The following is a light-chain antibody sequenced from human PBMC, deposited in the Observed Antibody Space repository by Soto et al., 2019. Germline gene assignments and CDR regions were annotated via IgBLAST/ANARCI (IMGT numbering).Light chain of an antibody. CDR3: SSHSATSPYV. CDR1: SNDDGGYNY. Sequence: QSVLTQPASVSGSPGQSITISCTGTSNDDGGYNYVSWYQQQPGKAPKLIIYEVSHRPSGISNRFSGSKSGNTASLTISGLHVEDEADYYCSSHSATSPYVFGTGTKLTVL. J-gene: IGLJ1*01. CDR2: EVS. V-gene: IGLV2-14*01.